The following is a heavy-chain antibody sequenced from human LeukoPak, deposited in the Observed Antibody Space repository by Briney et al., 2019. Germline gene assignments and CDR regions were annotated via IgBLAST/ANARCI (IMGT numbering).Heavy chain of an antibody. CDR1: GFTVSSNY. Sequence: PGGPLRLSCAASGFTVSSNYMSWVRQAPGKGLEWVSVIYSGGSTYYADSVKGRFTISRDNSKNTLYLQMNSLRAEDTAAYYCARGQGPDGYYYDSSGFEEDYWGQGTLVTVSS. J-gene: IGHJ4*02. CDR2: IYSGGST. D-gene: IGHD3-22*01. V-gene: IGHV3-53*01. CDR3: ARGQGPDGYYYDSSGFEEDY.